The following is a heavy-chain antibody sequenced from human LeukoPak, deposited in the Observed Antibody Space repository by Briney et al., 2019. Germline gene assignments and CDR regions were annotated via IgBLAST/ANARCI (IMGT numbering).Heavy chain of an antibody. CDR3: ARSTTVTTCFDY. V-gene: IGHV3-23*01. Sequence: GGSLRLSCAASGFTFRSSAMNWVRQAPGKGLEWVSAISGSGGSTYSADSVKGRFTISRDNSKNTLYLQLNSLRAEDTVVYYCARSTTVTTCFDYWGQGTLVTVSS. J-gene: IGHJ4*02. D-gene: IGHD4-17*01. CDR2: ISGSGGST. CDR1: GFTFRSSA.